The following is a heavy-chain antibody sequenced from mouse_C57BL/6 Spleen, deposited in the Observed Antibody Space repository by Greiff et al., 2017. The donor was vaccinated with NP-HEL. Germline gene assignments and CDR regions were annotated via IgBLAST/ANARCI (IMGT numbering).Heavy chain of an antibody. CDR2: ISDGGSYT. CDR3: ARSNWDDWYFDV. Sequence: EVQGVESGGGLVKPGGSLKLSCAASGFTFSSYAMSWVRQTPEKRLEWVATISDGGSYTYYPDNVKGRFTISRDNAKNNLYLQMSHLKSEDTALYYCARSNWDDWYFDVWGPGTTVTVSS. J-gene: IGHJ1*01. CDR1: GFTFSSYA. D-gene: IGHD4-1*01. V-gene: IGHV5-4*01.